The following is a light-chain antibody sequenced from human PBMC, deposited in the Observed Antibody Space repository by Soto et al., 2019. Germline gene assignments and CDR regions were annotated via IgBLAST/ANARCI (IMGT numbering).Light chain of an antibody. V-gene: IGLV1-44*01. CDR3: AAWDDSLNGHVV. J-gene: IGLJ2*01. Sequence: QSVLTQPPSASGTPGQRVTMSCSGTSSNIGSNTVNWYQQLPGTAPRLLIYGNNQRPSGVPDRFSGFKSGTSASLAISGLQSEDEADYYCAAWDDSLNGHVVFGGGTKLTVL. CDR2: GNN. CDR1: SSNIGSNT.